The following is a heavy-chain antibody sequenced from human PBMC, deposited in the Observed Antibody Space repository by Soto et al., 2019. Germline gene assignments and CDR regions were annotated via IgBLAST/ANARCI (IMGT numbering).Heavy chain of an antibody. CDR1: GYTFTSYA. D-gene: IGHD6-19*01. J-gene: IGHJ4*02. CDR2: INAGNGNT. CDR3: ARDDIAVAGMVDY. V-gene: IGHV1-3*01. Sequence: ASVKVSCKASGYTFTSYAMHWVRQAPGQRLEWMGWINAGNGNTKYSQKFQGRVTITRDTSASTVYMELSSLRSEDTAVYYCARDDIAVAGMVDYWGQGTLVTV.